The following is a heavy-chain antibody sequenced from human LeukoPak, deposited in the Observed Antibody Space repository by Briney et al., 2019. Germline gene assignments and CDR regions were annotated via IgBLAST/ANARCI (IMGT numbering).Heavy chain of an antibody. CDR3: ARGELTDIVVVPAAIGNDAFDI. J-gene: IGHJ3*02. CDR1: GFIFSDFY. D-gene: IGHD2-2*01. V-gene: IGHV3-11*01. CDR2: INTSGTTI. Sequence: GGSLRLSCAASGFIFSDFYMTWVRQVPGKGLEWISYINTSGTTIYYADSVKGRFTVSRDNAKNSLYLQMNSLRPEDTAVYYCARGELTDIVVVPAAIGNDAFDIWGQGTMVTVSS.